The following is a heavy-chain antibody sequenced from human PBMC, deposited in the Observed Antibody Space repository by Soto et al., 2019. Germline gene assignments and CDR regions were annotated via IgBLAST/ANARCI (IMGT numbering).Heavy chain of an antibody. CDR1: GGSISSSSYY. J-gene: IGHJ5*02. D-gene: IGHD3-22*01. V-gene: IGHV4-39*01. Sequence: SETLSLTCTVSGGSISSSSYYWGWIRHPPGKGLEWIGSIYYSGSTYYNPSLKSRVTISVDTSKNQFSLKLSSVTAADTAVYYCARRRYHYDSSGFGWFDPWGQGTLVT. CDR3: ARRRYHYDSSGFGWFDP. CDR2: IYYSGST.